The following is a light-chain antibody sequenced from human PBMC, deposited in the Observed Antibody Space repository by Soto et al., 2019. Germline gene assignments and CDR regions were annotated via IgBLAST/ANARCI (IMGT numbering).Light chain of an antibody. V-gene: IGKV3-11*01. CDR2: DAS. J-gene: IGKJ3*01. Sequence: EIVLTQSPATLSLSPGERATLSCRASQSVNSYLAWYQQKPGQAPRLLIYDASNRATGIPARFSGSGSGTDFTLTISSLEPEDFAVYYCQQRSNWPLFTFGPGTKVHIK. CDR1: QSVNSY. CDR3: QQRSNWPLFT.